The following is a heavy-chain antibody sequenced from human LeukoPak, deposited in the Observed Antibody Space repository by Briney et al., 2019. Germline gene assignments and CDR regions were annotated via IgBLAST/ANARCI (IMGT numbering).Heavy chain of an antibody. V-gene: IGHV3-21*01. CDR2: ITGNSNYI. J-gene: IGHJ2*01. D-gene: IGHD6-6*01. CDR1: GFTFSIYS. CDR3: AHSSSSRPVYWYFDL. Sequence: GGSLRLSCAASGFTFSIYSINWVRQAPGKGLEWVSFITGNSNYIYYADSVKGRFTISRDNAKNSLYLQMNSLRAEDTAVYYCAHSSSSRPVYWYFDLWGRGTLVTVSS.